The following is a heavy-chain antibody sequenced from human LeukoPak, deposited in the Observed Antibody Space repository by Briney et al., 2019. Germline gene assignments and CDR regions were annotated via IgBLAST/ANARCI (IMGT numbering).Heavy chain of an antibody. V-gene: IGHV1-69*05. CDR1: GGTFSSYA. CDR2: IIPIFGTA. CDR3: ERGAAATVTLINNWFDH. J-gene: IGHJ5*02. D-gene: IGHD4-17*01. Sequence: ASVKVSCKASGGTFSSYAISWVRQAPGQGLEWMGGIIPIFGTANYAQKFQGRVTITTDESTSTAYMELSSLRSEDTAVYYCERGAAATVTLINNWFDHWGQGTLVTVSS.